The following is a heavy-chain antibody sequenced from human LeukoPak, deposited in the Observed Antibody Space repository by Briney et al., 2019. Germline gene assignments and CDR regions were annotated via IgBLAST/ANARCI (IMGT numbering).Heavy chain of an antibody. Sequence: GGFLRLSCTPSGFTLRTFWMNWVRLAPGKGVEFVASIKTDGTETYYVGSVEGRFTVSRDNAKNSLYLQMNSLRAEDTALYYCARSGPPYGFDVWGQGTLVTVSS. D-gene: IGHD1-1*01. V-gene: IGHV3-7*03. J-gene: IGHJ3*01. CDR3: ARSGPPYGFDV. CDR2: IKTDGTET. CDR1: GFTLRTFW.